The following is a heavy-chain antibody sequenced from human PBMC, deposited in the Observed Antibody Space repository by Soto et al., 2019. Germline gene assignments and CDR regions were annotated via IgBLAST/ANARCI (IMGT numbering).Heavy chain of an antibody. V-gene: IGHV3-33*01. CDR2: IWYDGSNK. CDR1: GFTFSSYG. J-gene: IGHJ2*01. CDR3: ARDPRPNGSSWLFDL. D-gene: IGHD6-13*01. Sequence: ESGGGVVQPGRSLRLSCAASGFTFSSYGMHWVRQAPGKGLEWVAVIWYDGSNKYYADSVKGRFTISRDNSKNTLYLQMNSLRAEDTAVYYCARDPRPNGSSWLFDLWGRGTLVTVSS.